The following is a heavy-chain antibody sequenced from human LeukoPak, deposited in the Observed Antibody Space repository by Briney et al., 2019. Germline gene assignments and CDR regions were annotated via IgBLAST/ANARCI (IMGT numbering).Heavy chain of an antibody. D-gene: IGHD6-19*01. CDR1: GFTFSSYW. CDR3: ARHDSSGWYAFDY. CDR2: IKQDGSEK. Sequence: GGSLRLSCAASGFTFSSYWMSWVCQAPGKGLEWVANIKQDGSEKYYVDSVKGRFTISRDNAKNSLYLQMNSLRAEDTAVYYCARHDSSGWYAFDYWGQGTLVTVSS. J-gene: IGHJ4*02. V-gene: IGHV3-7*01.